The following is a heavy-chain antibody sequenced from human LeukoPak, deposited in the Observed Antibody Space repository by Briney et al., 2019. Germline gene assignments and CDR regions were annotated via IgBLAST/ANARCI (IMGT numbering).Heavy chain of an antibody. Sequence: PGGSLRLSCAASGFTFSSYGMHWVRQAPGKGLEWVAVIWYDGSNKYYADSVKGRFTISRDNSKNTLYLQMNSLRAEDTAVYYCARDFTERITIFGVVISDYYYYGMDVWGQGTTVTVSS. J-gene: IGHJ6*02. CDR3: ARDFTERITIFGVVISDYYYYGMDV. V-gene: IGHV3-30*19. D-gene: IGHD3-3*01. CDR1: GFTFSSYG. CDR2: IWYDGSNK.